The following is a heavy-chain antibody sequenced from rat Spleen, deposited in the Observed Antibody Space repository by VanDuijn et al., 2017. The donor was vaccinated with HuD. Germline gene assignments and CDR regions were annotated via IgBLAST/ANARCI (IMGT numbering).Heavy chain of an antibody. CDR2: ISYDGSST. CDR1: GFTFSDFA. V-gene: IGHV5-17*01. Sequence: EVQLVESGGGLVQPGKSLKLSCAASGFTFSDFAMTWVRQSPQKGLEWVATISYDGSSTYYRDSVKGRFTISRDNAKSTLYLQMNSLRSEDTATYYCARHGNNYGWFAYWGQGTLVTVSS. CDR3: ARHGNNYGWFAY. J-gene: IGHJ3*01. D-gene: IGHD1-10*01.